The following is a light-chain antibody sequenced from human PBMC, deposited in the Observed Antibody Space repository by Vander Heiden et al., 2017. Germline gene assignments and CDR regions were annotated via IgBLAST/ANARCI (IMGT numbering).Light chain of an antibody. CDR2: DAS. V-gene: IGKV1-5*01. Sequence: DIQMTQSPSTLSASVGDRVTITCRASQSISSWLAWYQQKPGKAPKLLIYDASSLESGVQSRFSGSGSGTEFTLTISSLQTDDFATYYDQHYNTYSFGGGTKVEIK. CDR3: QHYNTYS. J-gene: IGKJ4*01. CDR1: QSISSW.